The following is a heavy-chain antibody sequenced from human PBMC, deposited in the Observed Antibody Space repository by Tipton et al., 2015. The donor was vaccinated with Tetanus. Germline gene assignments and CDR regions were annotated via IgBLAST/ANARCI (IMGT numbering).Heavy chain of an antibody. V-gene: IGHV4-4*07. Sequence: SLTCTVSGGSIASQYWSWIRQPAGKGLEWIGRTYIRGTTTYNPSLKSRVTISVDTSENQMSLRLTSVTAADTAVYYCARDRGDTGTVNWFDPWGQGTLVTVSS. J-gene: IGHJ5*02. CDR3: ARDRGDTGTVNWFDP. CDR2: TYIRGTT. CDR1: GGSIASQY. D-gene: IGHD1-1*01.